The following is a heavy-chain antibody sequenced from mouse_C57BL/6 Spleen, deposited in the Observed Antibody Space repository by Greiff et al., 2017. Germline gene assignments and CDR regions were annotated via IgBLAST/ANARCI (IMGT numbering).Heavy chain of an antibody. J-gene: IGHJ4*01. D-gene: IGHD1-1*01. CDR3: ARRKAHYYGSSPYAMDY. CDR2: LDPSASYT. Sequence: QVQLQQPGAELVRPGTSVKLSCKASGYTFTSYWLHWVKQRPGPGLEWIGVLDPSASYTNYNQKFKGKATLTVDTSSSTAYMQRSSLTAEDSAVYYCARRKAHYYGSSPYAMDYWGQGTSVTVSS. CDR1: GYTFTSYW. V-gene: IGHV1-59*01.